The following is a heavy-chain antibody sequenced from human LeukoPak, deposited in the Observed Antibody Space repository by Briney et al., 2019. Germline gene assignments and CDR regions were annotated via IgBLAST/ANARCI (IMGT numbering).Heavy chain of an antibody. D-gene: IGHD2-15*01. Sequence: GASVKVSCKASGGTFSSYAISWVRQAPGQGLEWMGGIIPIFGTANYAQKFQGRVTMTRDMSTSTVYMELSGLRSEDTAVYYCARDVSPNYCSGGSCYYYYYYMDVWGKGTTVTVSS. V-gene: IGHV1-69*05. J-gene: IGHJ6*03. CDR1: GGTFSSYA. CDR2: IIPIFGTA. CDR3: ARDVSPNYCSGGSCYYYYYYMDV.